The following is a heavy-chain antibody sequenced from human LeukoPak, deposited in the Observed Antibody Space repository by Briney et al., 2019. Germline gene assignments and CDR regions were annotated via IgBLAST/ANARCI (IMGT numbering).Heavy chain of an antibody. CDR1: GFTFSSYS. CDR3: ASAVTRKILDY. D-gene: IGHD3-9*01. CDR2: ISSSSSYI. Sequence: GGSLRLSCAASGFTFSSYSMNWVRQAPGKGLEWVSSISSSSSYIYYADSVKGRFTISRDNAKNSLYLRMNSLRAEDTAVYYCASAVTRKILDYWGQGTLVTVSS. V-gene: IGHV3-21*01. J-gene: IGHJ4*02.